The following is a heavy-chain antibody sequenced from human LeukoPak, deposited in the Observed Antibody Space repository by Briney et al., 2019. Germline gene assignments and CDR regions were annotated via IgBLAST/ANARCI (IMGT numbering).Heavy chain of an antibody. CDR3: ARDWTYGSGEFTGAFDI. CDR2: ISENGEST. J-gene: IGHJ3*02. D-gene: IGHD3-10*01. Sequence: GGSLRLSCAASGFTFNTYAMSWVRQAPGKGLEWVSSISENGESTYYADSVKGRFTISRDNAKNSLYLQMNSLRAEDTAVYYCARDWTYGSGEFTGAFDIWGQGTMVTVSS. V-gene: IGHV3-23*01. CDR1: GFTFNTYA.